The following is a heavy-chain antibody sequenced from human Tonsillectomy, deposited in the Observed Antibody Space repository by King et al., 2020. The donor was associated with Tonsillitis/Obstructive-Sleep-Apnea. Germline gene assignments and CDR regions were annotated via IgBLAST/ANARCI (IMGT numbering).Heavy chain of an antibody. V-gene: IGHV5-51*01. J-gene: IGHJ3*02. CDR1: GYSFTSYW. Sequence: QLVQSGAEVKKPGASLKISRKGSGYSFTSYWIGWVRQMPGKGLEWMGIIYPGDSDTRYSPSFQGQVTISADKSISTAYLQWSSLKASDTAMYYCATVHVAYCGGDCYDAFDIXGQGTMVTVSS. CDR3: ATVHVAYCGGDCYDAFDI. D-gene: IGHD2-21*01. CDR2: IYPGDSDT.